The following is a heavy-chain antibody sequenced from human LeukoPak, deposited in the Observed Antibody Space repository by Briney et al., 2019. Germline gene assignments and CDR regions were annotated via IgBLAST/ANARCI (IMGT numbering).Heavy chain of an antibody. CDR3: AKDCGGDCYSHS. J-gene: IGHJ4*02. CDR1: GFTFSRHG. CDR2: LYYDGSNK. D-gene: IGHD2-21*02. V-gene: IGHV3-30*02. Sequence: PGGSLRLSCAASGFTFSRHGMHWVRQAPGKGLEWVASLYYDGSNKNYADSVKGRFTISRDNSKNTLYPQMNSLRAEDTAVYYCAKDCGGDCYSHSWGQGTLVTVSS.